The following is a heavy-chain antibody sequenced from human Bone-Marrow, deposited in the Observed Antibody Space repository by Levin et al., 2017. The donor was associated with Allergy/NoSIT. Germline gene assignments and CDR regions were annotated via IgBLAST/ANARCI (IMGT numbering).Heavy chain of an antibody. Sequence: GGSLRLSCKGSGYSFTSYWIGWVRQMPGKGLEWMGIIYPGDSDTRYSPSFQVQVTISADKSISTAYLQWSSLKASDTAMYYCPRVLTSDDAFDSWGQGTMVTVSS. CDR2: IYPGDSDT. V-gene: IGHV5-51*01. J-gene: IGHJ3*02. D-gene: IGHD1-20*01. CDR1: GYSFTSYW. CDR3: PRVLTSDDAFDS.